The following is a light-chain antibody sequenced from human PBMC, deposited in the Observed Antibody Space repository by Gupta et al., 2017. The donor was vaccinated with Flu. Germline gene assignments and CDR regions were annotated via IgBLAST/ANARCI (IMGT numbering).Light chain of an antibody. CDR1: QVIGSY. Sequence: PATLACSPGETATLACRANQVIGSYLAFYQQRPHQAPRRLIYVASHRATVSPARFSGGVSETVFTLTKRSLEPEDFSVFYCQQRSNCPLTFGEGTKLEIK. CDR3: QQRSNCPLT. V-gene: IGKV3-11*01. J-gene: IGKJ2*01. CDR2: VAS.